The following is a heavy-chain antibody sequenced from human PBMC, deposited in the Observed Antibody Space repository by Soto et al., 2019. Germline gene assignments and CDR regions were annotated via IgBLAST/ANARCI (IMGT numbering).Heavy chain of an antibody. D-gene: IGHD3-22*01. CDR2: IYYSGTT. J-gene: IGHJ4*02. Sequence: LSLTCTVSGGSFNAYYWSWIRQPPGKGLEWIGYIYYSGTTTYNPSLQSRVTISVDTSKNQFSLKLSSVTAADTAVYYCAKDKYYYDSSGYYQPGYFDYWGQGTLVTVSS. CDR3: AKDKYYYDSSGYYQPGYFDY. V-gene: IGHV4-59*01. CDR1: GGSFNAYY.